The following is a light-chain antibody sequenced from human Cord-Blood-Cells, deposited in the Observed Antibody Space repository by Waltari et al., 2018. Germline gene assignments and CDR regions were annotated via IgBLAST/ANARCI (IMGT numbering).Light chain of an antibody. CDR3: SSYTSSSTWV. J-gene: IGLJ3*02. Sequence: QSALTPPPSLSGSPGQSVTIPCTRTSSDVGSYNRVSWYQHPPGPAPKLMLYEVSQRPSGVPDRFSGSKSGNTASLTISGLQAEDEADYYCSSYTSSSTWVFGGGTKLTVL. CDR1: SSDVGSYNR. V-gene: IGLV2-18*02. CDR2: EVS.